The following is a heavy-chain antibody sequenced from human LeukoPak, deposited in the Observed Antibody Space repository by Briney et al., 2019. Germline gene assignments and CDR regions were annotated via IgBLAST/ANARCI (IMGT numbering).Heavy chain of an antibody. CDR1: GGSISSYY. J-gene: IGHJ4*02. Sequence: SETLSLTCTVSGGSISSYYWSWIRQPPGKGLEWIGYIYYSGSTNYNPSLKSRVTISVGTSKNQFSLKLSSVTAADTAVYYCARGGQLPFDYWGQGTLVTVSS. CDR3: ARGGQLPFDY. V-gene: IGHV4-59*01. CDR2: IYYSGST. D-gene: IGHD3-10*01.